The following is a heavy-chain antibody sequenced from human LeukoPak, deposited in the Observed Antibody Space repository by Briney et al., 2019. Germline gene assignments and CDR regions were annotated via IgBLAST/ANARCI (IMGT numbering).Heavy chain of an antibody. CDR2: ISAYNGNT. CDR3: ARVLAYYYDSSGYYPYFDY. CDR1: GYTFTSYG. D-gene: IGHD3-22*01. Sequence: ASVKVSCKASGYTFTSYGISWVRQAPGQGLELMGWISAYNGNTNYAQKLQGRVTMTTDTSTSTAYMELRSLRSDDTAVYYCARVLAYYYDSSGYYPYFDYWGQGTLVTVSS. V-gene: IGHV1-18*01. J-gene: IGHJ4*02.